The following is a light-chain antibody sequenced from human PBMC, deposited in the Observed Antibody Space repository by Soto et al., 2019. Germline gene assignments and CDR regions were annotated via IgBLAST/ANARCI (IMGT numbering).Light chain of an antibody. Sequence: DIQMTQSPSTLSASVGDRVIITCRASQGIGVWFAWYQQKPGKAPKLLLYQTSTLESGVPSRFNGSVSGTEFTLTISCLQPDDFATYYCQQYRSYSVFTFGPGTKWDIK. V-gene: IGKV1-5*03. CDR2: QTS. CDR3: QQYRSYSVFT. CDR1: QGIGVW. J-gene: IGKJ3*01.